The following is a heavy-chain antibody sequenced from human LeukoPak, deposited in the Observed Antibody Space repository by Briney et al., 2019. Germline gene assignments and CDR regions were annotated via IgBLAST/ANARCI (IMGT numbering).Heavy chain of an antibody. Sequence: GPLRLSCAAFGFTFSNFAMNWVRQAPGKGLEWISYISASSSSMYYADSVKGRFTISRDTAKNSLSLQINSLRDEDTAVFYCARDAGTGYFDYWGQGTLVTVSS. D-gene: IGHD1-1*01. CDR3: ARDAGTGYFDY. CDR2: ISASSSSM. CDR1: GFTFSNFA. J-gene: IGHJ4*02. V-gene: IGHV3-48*02.